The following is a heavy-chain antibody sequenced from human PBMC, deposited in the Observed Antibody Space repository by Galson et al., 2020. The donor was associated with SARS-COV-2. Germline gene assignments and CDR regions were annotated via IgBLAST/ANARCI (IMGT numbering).Heavy chain of an antibody. V-gene: IGHV1-8*01. D-gene: IGHD4-17*01. CDR2: MNPHSGNT. CDR1: GYTFTSYE. Sequence: VSSKDSGYTFTSYEINWVRQAPGHGLEWMGWMNPHSGNTGYAQKFQGRVTMTRTTSISTAYLELNSRTSEDTAVYYCARSYDDFATWFDPWGQGTLVTVSS. CDR3: ARSYDDFATWFDP. J-gene: IGHJ5*02.